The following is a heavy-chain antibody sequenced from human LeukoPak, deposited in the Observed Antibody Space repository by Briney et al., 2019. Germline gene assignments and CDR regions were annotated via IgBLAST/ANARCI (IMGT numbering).Heavy chain of an antibody. J-gene: IGHJ4*02. CDR3: AREYYGSGSYYNVGY. CDR1: GFTFDDYG. D-gene: IGHD3-10*01. CDR2: INWNGGRT. Sequence: GGSLRLSCAASGFTFDDYGMSWVRQAPGKGLEWVSGINWNGGRTGYADSVKGGFTISRDNAKKSLYVQMNSLRAEDTALYYCAREYYGSGSYYNVGYWGQGTLVTVSS. V-gene: IGHV3-20*04.